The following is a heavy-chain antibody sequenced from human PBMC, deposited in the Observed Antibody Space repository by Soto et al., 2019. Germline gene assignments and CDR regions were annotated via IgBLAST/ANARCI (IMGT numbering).Heavy chain of an antibody. CDR1: GGSFSGYY. CDR3: ARTEIAVAGTGY. J-gene: IGHJ4*02. D-gene: IGHD6-19*01. Sequence: TSETLSLTCAVYGGSFSGYYWTWIRQPPGTGLEWIGEINHSGSTNYNPSLKSRVTISVDTSKNQFSLKLSSVTAADTAVYYCARTEIAVAGTGYWGQGTLVTVSS. CDR2: INHSGST. V-gene: IGHV4-34*01.